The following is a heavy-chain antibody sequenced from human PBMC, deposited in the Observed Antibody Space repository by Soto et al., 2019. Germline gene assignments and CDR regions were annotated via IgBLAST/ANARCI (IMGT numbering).Heavy chain of an antibody. D-gene: IGHD2-21*02. CDR2: MNPNSGDT. CDR1: GYTFSSYD. Sequence: QEQLEQSGAEVKKPGASVKVSCKASGYTFSSYDINWVRQATGHGLEWMGWMNPNSGDTGYAQKFRGRVSMTSNTAISTAYMELRCLRSDDTALYYCARVTFIMVTEVQYYYHFMDVWGKGTTVTFFS. CDR3: ARVTFIMVTEVQYYYHFMDV. J-gene: IGHJ6*03. V-gene: IGHV1-8*01.